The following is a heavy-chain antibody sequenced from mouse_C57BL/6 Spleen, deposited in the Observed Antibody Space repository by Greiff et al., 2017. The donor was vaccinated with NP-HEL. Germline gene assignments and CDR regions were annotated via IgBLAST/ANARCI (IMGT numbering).Heavy chain of an antibody. V-gene: IGHV1-26*01. CDR1: GYTFTDYY. CDR2: INPNNGGT. D-gene: IGHD2-4*01. Sequence: EVQLQQSGPELVKPGASVKISCKASGYTFTDYYMNWVKQSHGKSLAWIGDINPNNGGTSYNQKFKGKATLTVDKSSSTAYMELRSLTSEDSAVYYGAPYDYDAFAYWGQGTLVTVSA. CDR3: APYDYDAFAY. J-gene: IGHJ3*01.